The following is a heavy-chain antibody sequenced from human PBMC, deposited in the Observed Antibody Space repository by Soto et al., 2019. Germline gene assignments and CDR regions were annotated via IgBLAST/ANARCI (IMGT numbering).Heavy chain of an antibody. CDR1: GFTFSSYA. CDR3: ARAPTTVTTAYYFDF. Sequence: QVQLVESGGGVVQPGRSLRLSCAASGFTFSSYAMHWVRQAPGKGLEWVAVISYDGNNKYYADSVKGRFTISRDNSKNTLSLQMNSLRAEDTAVYYCARAPTTVTTAYYFDFWGQGTLVTVSS. J-gene: IGHJ4*02. V-gene: IGHV3-30-3*01. CDR2: ISYDGNNK. D-gene: IGHD4-17*01.